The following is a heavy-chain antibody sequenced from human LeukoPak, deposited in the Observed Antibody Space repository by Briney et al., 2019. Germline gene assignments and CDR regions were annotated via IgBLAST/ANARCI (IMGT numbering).Heavy chain of an antibody. CDR2: ISSSSSTI. V-gene: IGHV3-48*04. CDR1: GFTVSSDY. J-gene: IGHJ3*02. Sequence: GGSLRLSCAASGFTVSSDYLNWVRQAPGKGLEWVSYISSSSSTIYYADSVKGRFTISRDNAKNSLYLQMNSLRAEDTAVYYCARIRIPYYYDSSGPDDAFDIWGQGTMVTVSS. D-gene: IGHD3-22*01. CDR3: ARIRIPYYYDSSGPDDAFDI.